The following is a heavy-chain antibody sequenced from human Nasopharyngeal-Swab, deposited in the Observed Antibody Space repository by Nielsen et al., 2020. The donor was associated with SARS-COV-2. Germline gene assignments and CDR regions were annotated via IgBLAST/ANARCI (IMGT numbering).Heavy chain of an antibody. CDR2: ICYSGST. J-gene: IGHJ6*03. CDR3: ARDYRTVTTGGVYYYYYMDV. Sequence: RQAPGKGLEWIGYICYSGSTYYNPSLKSRVTISVDTSKNQFSLKLSSVTAADTAVYYCARDYRTVTTGGVYYYYYMDVWGKGTTVTVSS. D-gene: IGHD4-17*01. V-gene: IGHV4-30-4*01.